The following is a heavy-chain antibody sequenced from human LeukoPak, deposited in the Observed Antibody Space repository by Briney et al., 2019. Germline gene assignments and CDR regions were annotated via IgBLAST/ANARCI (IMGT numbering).Heavy chain of an antibody. V-gene: IGHV3-74*01. J-gene: IGHJ4*02. Sequence: GGSLRLSCAASGFTFSSYWMHWVRQAPGKGLVWVSRINSDGSSTSYADSVKGRFTISRDNAKNTLYLQMNSLRAEDTAVYYCARDPGGFTFGGVTLSDYWGQGTLVTVSS. CDR2: INSDGSST. D-gene: IGHD3-16*01. CDR1: GFTFSSYW. CDR3: ARDPGGFTFGGVTLSDY.